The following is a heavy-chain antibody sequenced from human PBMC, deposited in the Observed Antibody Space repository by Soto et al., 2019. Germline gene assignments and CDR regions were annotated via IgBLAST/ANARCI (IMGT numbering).Heavy chain of an antibody. CDR1: GYTFTSYG. CDR2: ISAHNGNT. Sequence: QVHLVQSGAEVKKPGASVKVSCKASGYTFTSYGITWVRQAPGHGLERMGWISAHNGNTDYAQKLQGRVIVTRDTSTSTAYMELRSLISGDTAVYYCGRGRYGDYWGQGALVTVSS. CDR3: GRGRYGDY. D-gene: IGHD1-1*01. J-gene: IGHJ4*02. V-gene: IGHV1-18*01.